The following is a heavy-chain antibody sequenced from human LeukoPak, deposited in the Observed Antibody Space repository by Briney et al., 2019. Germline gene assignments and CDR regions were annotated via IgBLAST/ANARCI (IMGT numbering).Heavy chain of an antibody. Sequence: GGSLRLSCAVSGITLSNYGMSWVRQAPGKGLEWVSGISGSGGSTYYADYVKGRFTISRDNSKNTLYLQMNSLRAEDTAVYFCAKRGVVIRVILVGFHKEAYYFDSWGQGALVTVSS. CDR2: ISGSGGST. V-gene: IGHV3-23*01. J-gene: IGHJ4*02. CDR3: AKRGVVIRVILVGFHKEAYYFDS. D-gene: IGHD3-22*01. CDR1: GITLSNYG.